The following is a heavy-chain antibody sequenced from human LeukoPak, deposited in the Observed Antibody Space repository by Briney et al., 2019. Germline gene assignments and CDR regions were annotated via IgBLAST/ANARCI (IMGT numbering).Heavy chain of an antibody. D-gene: IGHD2-21*01. V-gene: IGHV4-59*01. CDR3: AKGEGDY. Sequence: SETLSLTCKVSGVSISSYYWSWIRQPPGKGLEWIGYIHDSGRTNYNPSLKSRVTISVDTSKNQFSLKVRSVTAADTAVYYCAKGEGDYWGQGTLVTVSS. CDR1: GVSISSYY. CDR2: IHDSGRT. J-gene: IGHJ4*02.